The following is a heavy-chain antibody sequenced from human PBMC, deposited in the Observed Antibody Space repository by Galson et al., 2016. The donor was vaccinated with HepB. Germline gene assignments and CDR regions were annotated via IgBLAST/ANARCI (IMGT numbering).Heavy chain of an antibody. CDR2: INRDGSER. CDR1: GFTFSSYW. Sequence: SLRLSCAASGFTFSSYWMSWVRQAPGKGLEWAANINRDGSERNYVDSVKGRFTISRGNAKNLLYLQMNSLRAEDTAVYYCARSKGIAAAVGTFDYWGQGTLVTVSS. V-gene: IGHV3-7*01. CDR3: ARSKGIAAAVGTFDY. J-gene: IGHJ4*02. D-gene: IGHD6-13*01.